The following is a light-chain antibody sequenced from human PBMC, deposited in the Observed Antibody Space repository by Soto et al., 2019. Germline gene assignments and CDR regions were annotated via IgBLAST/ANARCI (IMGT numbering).Light chain of an antibody. Sequence: QLVLTRSPSASASLGASVKLTCTLSSGHSTYAIAWHQQQPEKGPRYLMKLNSDGSHSKGDGIPDRFSGSSSGAERYLIISSLQSDDEADYYCQTWGTGIWVFGGGTKLTVL. CDR3: QTWGTGIWV. CDR1: SGHSTYA. V-gene: IGLV4-69*01. J-gene: IGLJ3*02. CDR2: LNSDGSH.